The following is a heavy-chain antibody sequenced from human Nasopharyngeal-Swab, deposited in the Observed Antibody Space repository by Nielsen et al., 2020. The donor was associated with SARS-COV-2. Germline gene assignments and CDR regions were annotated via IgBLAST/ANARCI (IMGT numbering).Heavy chain of an antibody. CDR3: ARGADSSGYSMYYFDY. CDR2: IYYSGST. CDR1: GGSISSYY. D-gene: IGHD3-22*01. J-gene: IGHJ4*02. V-gene: IGHV4-59*01. Sequence: SETLSLTCTASGGSISSYYWSWIRQPPGQGLEWIGYIYYSGSTNYNPSLKSRVTISVDTSKNQFSLKLSSVTAADTAVYYCARGADSSGYSMYYFDYWGQGTLVTVSS.